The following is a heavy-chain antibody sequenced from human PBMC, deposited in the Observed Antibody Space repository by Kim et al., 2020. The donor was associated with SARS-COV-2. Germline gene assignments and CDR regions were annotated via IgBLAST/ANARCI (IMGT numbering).Heavy chain of an antibody. CDR2: IWYDGSNK. V-gene: IGHV3-33*06. Sequence: GGSLRLSCAASGFTFSSYGMHWVRQAPGKGLEWVAVIWYDGSNKYYADSVKGRFTISRDNSKNTLYLQMNSLRAEDTAVYYCAKDLSVDDYGDYLGHAFDYWGQGTLVTVSS. CDR1: GFTFSSYG. J-gene: IGHJ4*02. D-gene: IGHD4-17*01. CDR3: AKDLSVDDYGDYLGHAFDY.